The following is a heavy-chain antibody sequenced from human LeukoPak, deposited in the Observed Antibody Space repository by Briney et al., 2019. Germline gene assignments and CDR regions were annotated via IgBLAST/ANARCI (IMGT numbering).Heavy chain of an antibody. Sequence: GGSLRLSCAASGFTFSSYGMHWVRQTPGKGLEWVAFIRYDGSNKYYADSVKGRFTISRDNSKNTLYLQMNSLRAEDTAVYYCAKDPGVYSSSPSRFDPWGQGTLVTVSS. D-gene: IGHD6-6*01. J-gene: IGHJ5*02. V-gene: IGHV3-30*02. CDR2: IRYDGSNK. CDR3: AKDPGVYSSSPSRFDP. CDR1: GFTFSSYG.